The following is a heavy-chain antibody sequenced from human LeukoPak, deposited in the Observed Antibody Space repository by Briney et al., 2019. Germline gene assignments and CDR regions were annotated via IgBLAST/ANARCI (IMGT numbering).Heavy chain of an antibody. J-gene: IGHJ4*02. CDR3: VRGGEYSRSSSTY. V-gene: IGHV1-2*02. D-gene: IGHD6-6*01. CDR1: GYTFTGYY. CDR2: INPNSGGT. Sequence: GASVKVSCKASGYTFTGYYMHWVRQAPGQGLGWMGWINPNSGGTNYAQKFQGRVTVTRDTSISTAYMELSTLRSDDTAVYYCVRGGEYSRSSSTYWGQGTLVTVSS.